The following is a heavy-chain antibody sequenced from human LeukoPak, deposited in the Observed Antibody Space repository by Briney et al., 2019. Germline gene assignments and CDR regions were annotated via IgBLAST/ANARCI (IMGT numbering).Heavy chain of an antibody. V-gene: IGHV1-18*04. J-gene: IGHJ4*02. CDR1: GYTFTSYG. D-gene: IGHD3-10*01. CDR2: ISAYNGNT. CDR3: ARDLVWFGEFPFDY. Sequence: GASVKVSCEASGYTFTSYGISWVRQAPGQGLEWMGWISAYNGNTNYAQKLQGRVTMTTDTSTSTAYMELRSLRSDDTAVYYCARDLVWFGEFPFDYWGQGTLVTVSS.